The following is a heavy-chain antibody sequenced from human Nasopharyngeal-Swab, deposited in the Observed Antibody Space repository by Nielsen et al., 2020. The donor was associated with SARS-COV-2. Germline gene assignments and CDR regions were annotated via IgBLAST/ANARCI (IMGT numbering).Heavy chain of an antibody. CDR2: IYSSANT. Sequence: SETLSLTCSVSGGSISSGDYYWSWIRQPPGKGLEWIGYIYSSANTYYNPSLKSRVNMSVDMSKNQFSLKLSSVTAADTAVYYCAREVASANKNAFDIWGQGTMVTASS. CDR3: AREVASANKNAFDI. V-gene: IGHV4-30-4*01. D-gene: IGHD2/OR15-2a*01. CDR1: GGSISSGDYY. J-gene: IGHJ3*02.